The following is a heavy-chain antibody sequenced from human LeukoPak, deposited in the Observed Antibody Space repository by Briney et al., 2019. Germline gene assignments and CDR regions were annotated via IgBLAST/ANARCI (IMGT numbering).Heavy chain of an antibody. D-gene: IGHD1-26*01. V-gene: IGHV4-59*01. CDR3: AREGSIVGATPYFQH. CDR1: GGSISSYY. CDR2: IYYSGST. J-gene: IGHJ1*01. Sequence: PSETLSLTCTVSGGSISSYYWSWIRQPPGKGLEWIGYIYYSGSTNYNASLKSRVTISVDTSKNQFSLKLSSVTAADTAVYYCAREGSIVGATPYFQHWGQGTLVTVSS.